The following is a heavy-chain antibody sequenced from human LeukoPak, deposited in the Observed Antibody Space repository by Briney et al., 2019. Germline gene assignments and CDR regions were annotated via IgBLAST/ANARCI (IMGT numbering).Heavy chain of an antibody. Sequence: GASVKVSCKASGYTFTDYYMHWVRQAPGQGLEWMGSINPNSGGTNYAQKFQGSVTMTRDTSISTVYMELSRLRSDDTAVYYCARVILWGSADFDYWGQGTLVTVSS. CDR1: GYTFTDYY. CDR2: INPNSGGT. J-gene: IGHJ4*02. V-gene: IGHV1-2*02. D-gene: IGHD7-27*01. CDR3: ARVILWGSADFDY.